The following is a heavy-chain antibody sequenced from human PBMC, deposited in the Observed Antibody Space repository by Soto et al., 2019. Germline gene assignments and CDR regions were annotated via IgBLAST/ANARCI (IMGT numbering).Heavy chain of an antibody. Sequence: SETLSLTCAVYGGSFSGYYGSWIRQPPGKGLEWIGEINHSGSTNYNPSLKSRVTISVDTSKNQFSLKLSSVTAADTAVYYCARGDSYGPFDYWGQGTLVTAPQ. D-gene: IGHD5-18*01. J-gene: IGHJ4*02. V-gene: IGHV4-34*01. CDR1: GGSFSGYY. CDR2: INHSGST. CDR3: ARGDSYGPFDY.